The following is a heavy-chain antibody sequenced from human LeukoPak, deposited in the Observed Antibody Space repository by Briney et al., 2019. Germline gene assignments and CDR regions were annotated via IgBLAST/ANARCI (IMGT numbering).Heavy chain of an antibody. D-gene: IGHD3-10*01. Sequence: ASVKVSCKASGYTFTSYDINWVRQATGQGLEWMGWMNPNSGNTGYAQKFQGRVTMTRNTSISTACMELSSLRSEDTAVYYCAIHYYGSGSYYNEISYWGQGTLVTVSS. CDR3: AIHYYGSGSYYNEISY. J-gene: IGHJ4*02. CDR1: GYTFTSYD. CDR2: MNPNSGNT. V-gene: IGHV1-8*01.